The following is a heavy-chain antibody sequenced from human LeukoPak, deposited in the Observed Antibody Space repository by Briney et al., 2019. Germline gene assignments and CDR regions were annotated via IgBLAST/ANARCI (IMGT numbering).Heavy chain of an antibody. CDR1: GFTFSSYA. V-gene: IGHV3-23*01. CDR3: AKVDDILTGYYSYLKHYYYGMDV. D-gene: IGHD3-9*01. Sequence: GGSLRRSCAASGFTFSSYAMSWVREAPGKGLEWVSAISGSGGSTYFADSVKGRFTISRDNSKNTLYLQMNSLRAEDTAVYYCAKVDDILTGYYSYLKHYYYGMDVWGQGTLVTVSS. CDR2: ISGSGGST. J-gene: IGHJ6*02.